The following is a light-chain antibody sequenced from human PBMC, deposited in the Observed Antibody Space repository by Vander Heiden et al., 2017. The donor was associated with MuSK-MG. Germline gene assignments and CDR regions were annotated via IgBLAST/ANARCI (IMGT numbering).Light chain of an antibody. CDR1: SEYSNYK. Sequence: QPVLTQPPSASASLGASVTLTCTLSSEYSNYKVDWYQQRPGKSPRRVRRWSNVGIVGSKGDGTPDRVAVLGSGLYRYLTITNIQEEDESDVHWCADHGSGSNFVYVFGTGTKGTVL. J-gene: IGLJ1*01. CDR3: CADHGSGSNFVYV. CDR2: WSNVGIVG. V-gene: IGLV9-49*01.